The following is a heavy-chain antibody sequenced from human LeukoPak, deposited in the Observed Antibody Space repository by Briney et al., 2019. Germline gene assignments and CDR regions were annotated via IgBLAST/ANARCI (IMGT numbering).Heavy chain of an antibody. V-gene: IGHV3-33*01. D-gene: IGHD6-19*01. Sequence: PGRSLRLSCAASGFPFSTYGMHWVRQAPGKGLEWVAVIWYDGSNTYYADSMKGRFTISRDNSKSTLHLQVDSLRAEDMAIYFCARGGFSIAVAAPDHWGQGTLVTVSS. CDR3: ARGGFSIAVAAPDH. CDR1: GFPFSTYG. CDR2: IWYDGSNT. J-gene: IGHJ4*02.